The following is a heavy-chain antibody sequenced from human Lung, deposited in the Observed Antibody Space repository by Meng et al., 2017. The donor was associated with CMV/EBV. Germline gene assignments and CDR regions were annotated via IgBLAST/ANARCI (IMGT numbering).Heavy chain of an antibody. Sequence: FTGQYISWERQPPVQRLAWVGMINPSGGSTRYAPTFQGEVTVPSDTSTSTVYMELSSLRSEGTAVFYCASVIGQFSGPDFWSGYFDYWGQGTLVTVSS. CDR2: INPSGGST. V-gene: IGHV1-46*01. CDR1: FTGQY. CDR3: ASVIGQFSGPDFWSGYFDY. J-gene: IGHJ4*02. D-gene: IGHD3-3*01.